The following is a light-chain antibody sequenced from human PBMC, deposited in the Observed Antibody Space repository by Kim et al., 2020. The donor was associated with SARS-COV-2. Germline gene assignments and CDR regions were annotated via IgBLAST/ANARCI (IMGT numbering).Light chain of an antibody. Sequence: QSVLPQPPSVSATPGQRVTISCSGNIANIGSNTVAWYQHVPGTSPNLVIYSNDQRPSGVPDRFSGSKSGSSASLAITGLQSEDEGDYYCATWDDVLKGVVFGGGTKVTVL. CDR1: IANIGSNT. V-gene: IGLV1-44*01. J-gene: IGLJ2*01. CDR2: SND. CDR3: ATWDDVLKGVV.